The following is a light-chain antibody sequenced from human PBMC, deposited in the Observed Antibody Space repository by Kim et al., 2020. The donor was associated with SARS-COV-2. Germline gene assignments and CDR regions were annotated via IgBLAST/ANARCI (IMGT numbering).Light chain of an antibody. Sequence: ATINCKSSQGVLYSSNNKNYLAWYQQKPGPPPKLLIYWASTRESGVPDRFSGSGSGTDFTLTISSLQAEDVAVYYCQQYYSTPLIFGGGTKVDIK. CDR2: WAS. CDR3: QQYYSTPLI. V-gene: IGKV4-1*01. CDR1: QGVLYSSNNKNY. J-gene: IGKJ4*01.